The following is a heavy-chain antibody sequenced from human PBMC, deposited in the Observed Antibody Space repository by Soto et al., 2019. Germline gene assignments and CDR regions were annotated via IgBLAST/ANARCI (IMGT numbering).Heavy chain of an antibody. J-gene: IGHJ2*01. V-gene: IGHV3-66*01. CDR2: IYSGGST. Sequence: EVQLVESGGDLVQPGGSLRLSCAASGFTVSSNYMSWVRQAPGKGLEWVSVIYSGGSTYYADSVKGRFTISRDNSKNTLYLQMNSLRAEDTAVYYCARVGDYDILTGYYDNWYFDLWGRGTLVTVSS. D-gene: IGHD3-9*01. CDR3: ARVGDYDILTGYYDNWYFDL. CDR1: GFTVSSNY.